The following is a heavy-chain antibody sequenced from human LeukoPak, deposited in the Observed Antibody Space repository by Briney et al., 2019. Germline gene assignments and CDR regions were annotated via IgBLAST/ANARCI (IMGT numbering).Heavy chain of an antibody. J-gene: IGHJ4*02. CDR2: IKQDGSEK. CDR1: GFTFSSYA. V-gene: IGHV3-7*01. D-gene: IGHD3-9*01. Sequence: GGSLRLSCAASGFTFSSYAMHWVRQAPGKGLEWVANIKQDGSEKYYVDSVKGRFTISRDNAKNSLYLQMNSLRAEDTAVYYCAREGILTGYYDYWGQGTLVTVSS. CDR3: AREGILTGYYDY.